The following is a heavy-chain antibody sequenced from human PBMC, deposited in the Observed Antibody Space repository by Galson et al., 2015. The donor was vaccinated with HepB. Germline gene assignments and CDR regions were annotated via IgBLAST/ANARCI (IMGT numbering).Heavy chain of an antibody. Sequence: SLRLSCAASGFTFSGSAIHWVRQTSGKGLEWVGHIKSKASDYATAYAASLKGRFTISRDDSKNTAYLHMKSLKTEDTAVYYCTRLGDRSGYSSSWGQGTLGTVSS. CDR1: GFTFSGSA. CDR3: TRLGDRSGYSSS. J-gene: IGHJ4*02. V-gene: IGHV3-73*01. CDR2: IKSKASDYAT. D-gene: IGHD6-13*01.